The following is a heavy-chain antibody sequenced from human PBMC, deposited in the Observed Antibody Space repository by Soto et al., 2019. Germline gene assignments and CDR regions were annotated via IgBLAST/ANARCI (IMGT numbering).Heavy chain of an antibody. D-gene: IGHD3-10*01. V-gene: IGHV3-23*01. CDR3: AREEDRYGFGYYYMDV. CDR1: GFTFSSYA. Sequence: GGSLRLSCAASGFTFSSYAMSWVRQAPGKGLEWVSAISGSGGSTYYADSVKGRFTISRDNSKNTLYLQMNSLRAEDTAVYYCAREEDRYGFGYYYMDVWGKGTTVTVSS. J-gene: IGHJ6*03. CDR2: ISGSGGST.